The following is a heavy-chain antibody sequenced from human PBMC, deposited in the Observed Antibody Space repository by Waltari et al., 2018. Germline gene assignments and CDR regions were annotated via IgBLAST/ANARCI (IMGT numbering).Heavy chain of an antibody. CDR1: GFSVSRNY. Sequence: EVQLVESGGGLIQPGGSLRLSCAASGFSVSRNYMSWVRRAPGKGLEWVSVINSGGSTYYADSVKGRFTISRDNSKNTLYLQMNSLRAEDTAVYYCARIDLWGELDYFDYWGQGTLVTVSS. V-gene: IGHV3-53*01. J-gene: IGHJ4*02. CDR2: INSGGST. D-gene: IGHD1-26*01. CDR3: ARIDLWGELDYFDY.